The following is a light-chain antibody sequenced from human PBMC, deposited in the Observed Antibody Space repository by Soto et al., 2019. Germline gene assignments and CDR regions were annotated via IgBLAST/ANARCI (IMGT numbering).Light chain of an antibody. Sequence: DIQMTQSPSSLSASVGDRVTMTCRASQSITTHVNWYQQKPGKAPKLLIYAASILQSGVPSRFSGSGSGTDFTLIISSLQPEDFATYSCQQSYSSPTPPTFGQGTKLEIK. V-gene: IGKV1-39*01. CDR2: AAS. CDR1: QSITTH. J-gene: IGKJ2*01. CDR3: QQSYSSPTPPT.